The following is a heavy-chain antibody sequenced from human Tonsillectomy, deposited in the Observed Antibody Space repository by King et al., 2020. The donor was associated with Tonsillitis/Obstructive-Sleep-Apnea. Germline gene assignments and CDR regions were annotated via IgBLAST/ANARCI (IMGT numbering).Heavy chain of an antibody. V-gene: IGHV4-59*01. CDR1: GGSISSYY. CDR3: ARVTGSSTSCPRKDAFDI. CDR2: VYYSGST. D-gene: IGHD2-2*01. Sequence: QLQESGPGLVKPSETLSLTCTVSGGSISSYYWSWIRQPPGKGLEWIGYVYYSGSTNYNPSRKSRVTTSVDTSKNQFALMLSSVTAADTAVYYCARVTGSSTSCPRKDAFDIWGQGTMVTVSS. J-gene: IGHJ3*02.